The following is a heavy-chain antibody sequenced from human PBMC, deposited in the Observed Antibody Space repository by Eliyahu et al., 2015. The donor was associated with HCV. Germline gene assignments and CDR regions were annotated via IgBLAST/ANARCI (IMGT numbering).Heavy chain of an antibody. CDR2: ISASAGTT. CDR1: GFTFSNXA. Sequence: EVQLLESGGGLVQPXGSLRLXCXASGFTFSNXAMSWVRQAPGKGLEWVSFISASAGTTYYADSVKGRFTISRDNSKNTLYLQMNSLRAEDTAVYYCAQGQYQVLNWGQGNLVTVSS. D-gene: IGHD2-2*01. V-gene: IGHV3-23*01. J-gene: IGHJ4*02. CDR3: AQGQYQVLN.